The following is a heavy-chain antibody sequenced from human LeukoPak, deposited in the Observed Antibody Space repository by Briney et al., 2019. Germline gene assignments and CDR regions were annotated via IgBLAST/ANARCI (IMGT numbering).Heavy chain of an antibody. CDR3: ARDFYGSGSYYNDYYYYMDV. Sequence: ASVKVSCTASGYTFTSYGISWVRQAPGQGLEWMGWISAYNGNTNYAQKLQGRVTMTTDTSTSTAYMELRSLRSEDTAVYYCARDFYGSGSYYNDYYYYMDVWGKGTTVTISS. CDR2: ISAYNGNT. CDR1: GYTFTSYG. D-gene: IGHD3-10*01. V-gene: IGHV1-18*01. J-gene: IGHJ6*03.